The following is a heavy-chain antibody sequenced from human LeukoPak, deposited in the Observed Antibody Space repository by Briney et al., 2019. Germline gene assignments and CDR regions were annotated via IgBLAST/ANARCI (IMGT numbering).Heavy chain of an antibody. CDR3: ARGRTNFDY. Sequence: QTGGSLRLSCAASGFTVGSNSMNWVRQAPGKGLEWVSILYSDGDTSYADSVKGRFTISRDISKNTLYLQMNSLRAEDTAMYYCARGRTNFDYWGQGSLVTVSS. CDR2: LYSDGDT. CDR1: GFTVGSNS. J-gene: IGHJ4*02. V-gene: IGHV3-53*01.